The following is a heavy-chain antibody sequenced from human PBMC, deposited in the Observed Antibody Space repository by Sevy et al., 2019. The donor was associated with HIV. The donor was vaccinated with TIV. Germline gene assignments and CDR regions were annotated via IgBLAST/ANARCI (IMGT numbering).Heavy chain of an antibody. CDR1: GFTFSSYA. CDR3: AKDAFYGDYVNYYYYYMDV. CDR2: ISGSGGST. J-gene: IGHJ6*03. D-gene: IGHD4-17*01. Sequence: GGSLRLSCAASGFTFSSYAMGWVRQAPGKGLEWVSAISGSGGSTYYADSVKGRFTISRDNSKNTLYLQMNSLRAEDTAVYYCAKDAFYGDYVNYYYYYMDVWGKGTTVTVSS. V-gene: IGHV3-23*01.